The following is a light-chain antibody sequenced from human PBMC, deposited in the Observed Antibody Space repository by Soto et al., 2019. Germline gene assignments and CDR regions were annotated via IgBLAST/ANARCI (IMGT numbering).Light chain of an antibody. J-gene: IGKJ1*01. Sequence: DIQMTQSPSSLSASVGDRVTITCRASQGISTYLAWYQQKPGKVPKLLIYAASTLQSGVPSRFSGSGSGTDFAITISSLQPEDVATYYCQQYNDAPWTFGPGTKVEIK. CDR1: QGISTY. CDR2: AAS. V-gene: IGKV1-27*01. CDR3: QQYNDAPWT.